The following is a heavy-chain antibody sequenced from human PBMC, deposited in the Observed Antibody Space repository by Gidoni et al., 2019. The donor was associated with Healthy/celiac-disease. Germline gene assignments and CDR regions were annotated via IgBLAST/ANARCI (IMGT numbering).Heavy chain of an antibody. CDR1: GGSISSSSYY. V-gene: IGHV4-39*01. CDR2: IYYSGST. Sequence: QLQLQESGPGLVKPSETLSLTCTVSGGSISSSSYYWGLIRQPPGKGLEWLVSIYYSGSTYYNPSLKSRVTISVDTSKNQFSLKLSSVTAADTAVYYCARNIAAAGDYFDYWGQGTLVTVSS. J-gene: IGHJ4*02. D-gene: IGHD6-13*01. CDR3: ARNIAAAGDYFDY.